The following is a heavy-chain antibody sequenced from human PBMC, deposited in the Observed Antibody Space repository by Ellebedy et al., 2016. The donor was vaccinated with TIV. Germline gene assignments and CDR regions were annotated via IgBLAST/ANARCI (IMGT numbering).Heavy chain of an antibody. Sequence: MPSETLSLTCAVYDGSFSGYFWSWVRQPPGKGLEWIGSVYYSGSPYYNPSFKSRVTLSADTSKNQFSLNLRTVTAADTAVYYCARIDSWQPIDDWGQGILVTISS. D-gene: IGHD3-9*01. V-gene: IGHV4-59*05. CDR1: DGSFSGYF. J-gene: IGHJ4*02. CDR3: ARIDSWQPIDD. CDR2: VYYSGSP.